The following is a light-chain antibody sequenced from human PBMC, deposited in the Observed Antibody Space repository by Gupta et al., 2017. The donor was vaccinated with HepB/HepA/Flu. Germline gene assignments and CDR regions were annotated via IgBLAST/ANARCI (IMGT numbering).Light chain of an antibody. Sequence: EIVMTQSPATLSVSQGERATLSCRASQSVSSNFAGYKKKPGIPARFSGSGSGTEFTLTISILQSEDFAVYYCQQYNNWPRTFGQGTKVEIK. V-gene: IGKV3-15*01. CDR1: QSVSSN. J-gene: IGKJ1*01. CDR3: QQYNNWPRT.